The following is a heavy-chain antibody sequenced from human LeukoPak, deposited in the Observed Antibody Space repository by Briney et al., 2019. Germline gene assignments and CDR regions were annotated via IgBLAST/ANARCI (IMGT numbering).Heavy chain of an antibody. CDR3: AELGITMIGGV. V-gene: IGHV3-48*03. Sequence: GGTLRLSCVASGFTFSSYEMNWVRQAPGKGLEWVSYISSSGSTIYYADSAKGRFTISRDNAKNSLYLQMNSLRAEDTAVYYCAELGITMIGGVWGKGTTVTISS. D-gene: IGHD3-10*02. CDR2: ISSSGSTI. CDR1: GFTFSSYE. J-gene: IGHJ6*04.